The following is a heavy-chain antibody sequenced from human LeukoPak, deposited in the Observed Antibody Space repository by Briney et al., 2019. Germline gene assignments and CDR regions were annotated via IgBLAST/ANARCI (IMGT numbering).Heavy chain of an antibody. CDR3: ARDPPHYYDSSGYYWIDY. CDR2: IIPILGIA. V-gene: IGHV1-69*04. CDR1: GGTFSSYA. D-gene: IGHD3-22*01. Sequence: ASVKVSCKASGGTFSSYAISWVRQAPEQGLEWMGRIIPILGIANYAQKFQGRVTITADKSTSTAYMELSSLRSEDTAVYYCARDPPHYYDSSGYYWIDYWGQGTLVTVSS. J-gene: IGHJ4*02.